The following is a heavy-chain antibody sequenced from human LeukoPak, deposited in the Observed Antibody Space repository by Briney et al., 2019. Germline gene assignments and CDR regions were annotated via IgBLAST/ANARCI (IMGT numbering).Heavy chain of an antibody. J-gene: IGHJ4*02. CDR3: ATLEYYYDSSGYYYSGSFDY. Sequence: ASVRVSCKASGYTFTSYGISWVRQAPGQGLEWMGWTSAYNGNTNYAQKLQGRVTMTTDTSTSTAYMELRRLRSDDTAVYYCATLEYYYDSSGYYYSGSFDYWGRGTLVTVSS. CDR2: TSAYNGNT. V-gene: IGHV1-18*01. D-gene: IGHD3-22*01. CDR1: GYTFTSYG.